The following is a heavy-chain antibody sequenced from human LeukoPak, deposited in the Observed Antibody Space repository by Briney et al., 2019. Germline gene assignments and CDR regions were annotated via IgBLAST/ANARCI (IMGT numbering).Heavy chain of an antibody. CDR1: GFTFSSYW. Sequence: GGSLRLSCAASGFTFSSYWMSWVRQAPGKGLEWVANIKQDGSEKYYVDSVKGRFTISRDNAKNSLYLQMNGLRAEDTAVYYCARDYYDSSDDAFDIWGQGTMVTVSS. CDR2: IKQDGSEK. V-gene: IGHV3-7*01. J-gene: IGHJ3*02. D-gene: IGHD3-22*01. CDR3: ARDYYDSSDDAFDI.